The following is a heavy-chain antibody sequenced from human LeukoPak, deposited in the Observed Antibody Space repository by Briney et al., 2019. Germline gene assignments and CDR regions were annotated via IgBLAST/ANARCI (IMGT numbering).Heavy chain of an antibody. CDR1: GFSVSDYY. Sequence: AGGYLRFYCAVSGFSVSDYYLSWIRQAQGKGLEWISYIDSSRKAIYYAASVKGRFTITRDNAMNSLFLQVSGLRSEDTAVYYCARGLRQTIAYPLFDYWGQGALVTVSS. CDR3: ARGLRQTIAYPLFDY. J-gene: IGHJ4*02. V-gene: IGHV3-11*04. D-gene: IGHD2-21*01. CDR2: IDSSRKAI.